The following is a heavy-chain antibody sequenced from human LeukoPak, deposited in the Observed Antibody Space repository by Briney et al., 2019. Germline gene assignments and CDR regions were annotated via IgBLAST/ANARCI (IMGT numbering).Heavy chain of an antibody. CDR3: ARGPDVLRYFDWLIPFDY. D-gene: IGHD3-9*01. Sequence: SETLSLTCAVYGGSFSGYYWSWIRQPPGKGLERIGEINHSGSTNYNPSLKSRVTISVDTSKNQFSLKLSSVTAADTAVYYCARGPDVLRYFDWLIPFDYWGQGTLVTVSS. CDR2: INHSGST. J-gene: IGHJ4*02. V-gene: IGHV4-34*01. CDR1: GGSFSGYY.